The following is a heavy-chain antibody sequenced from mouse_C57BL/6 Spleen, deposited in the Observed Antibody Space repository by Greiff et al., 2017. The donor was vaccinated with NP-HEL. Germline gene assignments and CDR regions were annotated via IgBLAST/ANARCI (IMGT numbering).Heavy chain of an antibody. Sequence: EVHLVESGEGLVKPGGSLKLSCAASGFTFSSYAMSWVRQTPEKRLEWVAYISSGGDYIYYADTVKGRFTISSDNARNTLYLQMSSLKSEDTAMYYCTRELGRHYAMDYWGQGTSVTVSS. J-gene: IGHJ4*01. D-gene: IGHD4-1*01. CDR3: TRELGRHYAMDY. CDR1: GFTFSSYA. CDR2: ISSGGDYI. V-gene: IGHV5-9-1*02.